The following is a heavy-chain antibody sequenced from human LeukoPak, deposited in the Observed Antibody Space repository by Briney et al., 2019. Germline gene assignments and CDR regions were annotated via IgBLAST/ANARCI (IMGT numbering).Heavy chain of an antibody. Sequence: PGGSLRLSCAASGFTVSSNYMTWVRQAPGKGLEWVSVIHKNAITYHADTVKGRFTISRDNSKNMLYLQMNSLRAEDTAVYYCAELGITMIGGVWGKGTTVTISS. V-gene: IGHV3-53*01. D-gene: IGHD3-10*02. CDR2: IHKNAIT. CDR3: AELGITMIGGV. J-gene: IGHJ6*04. CDR1: GFTVSSNY.